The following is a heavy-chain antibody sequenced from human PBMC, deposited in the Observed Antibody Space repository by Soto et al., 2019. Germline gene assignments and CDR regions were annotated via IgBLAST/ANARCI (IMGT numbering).Heavy chain of an antibody. D-gene: IGHD6-6*01. CDR3: ARRPEGIAARLGYYYYYGMDV. V-gene: IGHV1-69*06. Sequence: QVQLVQSGAEVKKPGSSVKVSCKASGGTFSSYAISWVRQAPGQGLEWMGGIIPIFGTANYAQKFQGRVTITADKYTSTAYMQQSSLRSEDTAVYYCARRPEGIAARLGYYYYYGMDVLGQGTTVTVSS. J-gene: IGHJ6*02. CDR2: IIPIFGTA. CDR1: GGTFSSYA.